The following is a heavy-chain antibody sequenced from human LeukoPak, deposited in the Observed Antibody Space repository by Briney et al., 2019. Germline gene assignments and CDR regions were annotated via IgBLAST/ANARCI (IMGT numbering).Heavy chain of an antibody. CDR2: ISSSGSTI. CDR3: ARESSRKMTTVID. V-gene: IGHV3-48*03. D-gene: IGHD4-17*01. Sequence: GGSLRLSCAASGFTFSSYEMNWVRQAPGKGLEWVSYISSSGSTIYYADSVKGRFTVSRDNAKNSLYLQMNSLRAEDTAVYYCARESSRKMTTVIDWGQGTLVTVSS. J-gene: IGHJ4*02. CDR1: GFTFSSYE.